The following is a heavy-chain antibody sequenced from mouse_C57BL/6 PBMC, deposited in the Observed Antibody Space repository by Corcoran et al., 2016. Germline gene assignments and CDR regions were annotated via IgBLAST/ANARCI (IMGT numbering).Heavy chain of an antibody. D-gene: IGHD2-5*01. V-gene: IGHV1-80*01. Sequence: QVQLQQSGAELVKPGASVKISCKASGYAFSSYWMNWVKQRPGKGLEWIGQIYPGDGDTNYNGKFKCKATLTADKSSSTAYMQISSLTSEDSAVYCCARDSNDWYFDVCGTGTTVTVSS. CDR3: ARDSNDWYFDV. J-gene: IGHJ1*03. CDR2: IYPGDGDT. CDR1: GYAFSSYW.